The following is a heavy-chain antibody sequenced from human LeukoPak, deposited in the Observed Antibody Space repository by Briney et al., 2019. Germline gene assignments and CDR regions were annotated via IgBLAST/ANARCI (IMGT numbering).Heavy chain of an antibody. V-gene: IGHV4-34*01. Sequence: PSETLSLTCAVYGGSFSGYYWSWIRQPPGKGLEWIGEINHSGSTNYNPSLKSRVTISVDTSKNQFSLKLSSVTAADTAVYYCARLPTVVTPPLTIDLWGRGTLVTVSS. CDR2: INHSGST. J-gene: IGHJ2*01. CDR1: GGSFSGYY. CDR3: ARLPTVVTPPLTIDL. D-gene: IGHD4-23*01.